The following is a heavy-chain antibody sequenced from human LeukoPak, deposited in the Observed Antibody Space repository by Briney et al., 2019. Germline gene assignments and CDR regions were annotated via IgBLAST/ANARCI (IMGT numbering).Heavy chain of an antibody. J-gene: IGHJ4*02. V-gene: IGHV3-23*01. CDR2: ISGSSDST. Sequence: GGSLKLSCAASGFTFNNYPMTWVRQAPGKGLEWVSGISGSSDSTFYADSVKGRFTISRDNSRNTLFLQMNSLRAEDTAVYYCARAPMYYYDSSGSFDYWGQGTLVTVSS. CDR3: ARAPMYYYDSSGSFDY. CDR1: GFTFNNYP. D-gene: IGHD3-22*01.